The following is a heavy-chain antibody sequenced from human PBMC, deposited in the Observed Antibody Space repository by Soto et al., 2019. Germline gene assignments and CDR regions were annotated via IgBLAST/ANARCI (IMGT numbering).Heavy chain of an antibody. Sequence: GGSLRLSCASSGFTVSSNYMIWVRQATGKGLEWVSVIYSGGSTYYADSVKGRFTISRDNSKNTLYLQMNSLRAEDTAVYYCARASTMIVVSPPDYWGQGTLVTVSS. V-gene: IGHV3-66*01. CDR1: GFTVSSNY. CDR2: IYSGGST. CDR3: ARASTMIVVSPPDY. J-gene: IGHJ4*02. D-gene: IGHD3-22*01.